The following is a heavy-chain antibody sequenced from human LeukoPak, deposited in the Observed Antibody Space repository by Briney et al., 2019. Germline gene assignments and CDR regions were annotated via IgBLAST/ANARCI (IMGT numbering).Heavy chain of an antibody. V-gene: IGHV4-59*01. CDR1: GDSISSYY. J-gene: IGHJ4*02. CDR2: IYYSGST. CDR3: ARGGWTQDS. Sequence: PSETLSLTCTVSGDSISSYYWSWIRQPPGKGLEWIGYIYYSGSTNYNPSLKSRVTISVDTSKNQFSLKLNSVTAADTAVYYCARGGWTQDSWGQGTLVTVSS. D-gene: IGHD6-19*01.